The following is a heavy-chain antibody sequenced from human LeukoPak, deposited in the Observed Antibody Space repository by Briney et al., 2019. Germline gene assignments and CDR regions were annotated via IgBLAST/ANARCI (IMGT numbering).Heavy chain of an antibody. V-gene: IGHV3-23*01. CDR3: AKGAMPYYDGSGYNYFDY. Sequence: QPGGSLRLSRAVSGFTFSAYAMSWVRQAPGKGLEWVSAMSGSGGMTYYADSVKGRFSTSRDNSKNTLHLQMNSLRAEDTAVYYCAKGAMPYYDGSGYNYFDYWGQGTPVTVSS. J-gene: IGHJ4*02. D-gene: IGHD3-22*01. CDR2: MSGSGGMT. CDR1: GFTFSAYA.